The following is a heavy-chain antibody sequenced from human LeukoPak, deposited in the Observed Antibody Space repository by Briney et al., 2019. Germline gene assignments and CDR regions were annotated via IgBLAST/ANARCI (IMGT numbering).Heavy chain of an antibody. CDR1: GFTVSSNY. D-gene: IGHD4-17*01. Sequence: PGGSLRLSCADSGFTVSSNYMSWVRQAPGKGLEWVSVIYSGGSTYYADSVKGRFTISRDNSKNTLYLQMNSLRAEDTAVYYCARVDYGDYGFDYWGQGTLVTVSS. J-gene: IGHJ4*02. CDR3: ARVDYGDYGFDY. CDR2: IYSGGST. V-gene: IGHV3-66*01.